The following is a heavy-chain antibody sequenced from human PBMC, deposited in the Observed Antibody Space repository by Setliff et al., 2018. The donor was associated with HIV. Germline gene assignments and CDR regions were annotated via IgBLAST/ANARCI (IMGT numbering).Heavy chain of an antibody. J-gene: IGHJ4*02. D-gene: IGHD1-26*01. Sequence: ASVKVSCKASGFTFSYYGMHWVRQAPGQRLEWMGWIDAANGKTKYSQKFQGRLTITGDISASTVDMELSRLKPEDTALYFCARDYSGTYYGDIDWWGQGTLVTVSS. CDR1: GFTFSYYG. V-gene: IGHV1-3*01. CDR2: IDAANGKT. CDR3: ARDYSGTYYGDIDW.